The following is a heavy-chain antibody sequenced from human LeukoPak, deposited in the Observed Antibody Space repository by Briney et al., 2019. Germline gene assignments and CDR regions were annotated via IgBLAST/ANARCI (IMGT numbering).Heavy chain of an antibody. CDR1: GFTISSNY. J-gene: IGHJ4*02. V-gene: IGHV3-66*04. CDR2: IYSGGGT. Sequence: PGGSLRLSCAASGFTISSNYMSWVRQAPGKGLEWVSIIYSGGGTYHADSVKGRFTISRDNSKNTLYLQMNSLRVEDTAVYYCARHSGGRSFFDYWGQGTLVTVAS. D-gene: IGHD2-15*01. CDR3: ARHSGGRSFFDY.